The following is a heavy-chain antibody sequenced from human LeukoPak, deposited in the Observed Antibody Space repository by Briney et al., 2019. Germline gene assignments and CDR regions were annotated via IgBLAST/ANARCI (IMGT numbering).Heavy chain of an antibody. Sequence: GASVKVSCKASGYTFTDYYMHWVRQAPGQGLEWMAWINPKSGDTNFAQRFQGRVTLTRDTSNNTVYMEVSSLISDDTAVYYCARGRGLDPASGSYRDDYWGQGTLVTVSS. CDR1: GYTFTDYY. CDR3: ARGRGLDPASGSYRDDY. V-gene: IGHV1-2*02. J-gene: IGHJ4*02. CDR2: INPKSGDT. D-gene: IGHD3-10*01.